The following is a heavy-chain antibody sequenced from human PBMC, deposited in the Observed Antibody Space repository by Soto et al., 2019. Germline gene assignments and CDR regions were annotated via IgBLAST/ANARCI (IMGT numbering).Heavy chain of an antibody. V-gene: IGHV5-51*01. J-gene: IGHJ6*02. CDR3: ARQETVVTSYYYYYGMDV. CDR1: GYSFTSYW. D-gene: IGHD2-15*01. CDR2: IYPGDSDT. Sequence: LGESLKISCKGSGYSFTSYWIGWVRQMPGKGLEWMGIIYPGDSDTRYSPSFQGQVTISADKSISTAYLQWSSLKASDTAMYYCARQETVVTSYYYYYGMDVWGQGTTVTVSS.